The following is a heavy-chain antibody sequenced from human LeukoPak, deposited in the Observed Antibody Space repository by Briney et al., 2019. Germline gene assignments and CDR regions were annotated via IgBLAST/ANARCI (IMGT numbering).Heavy chain of an antibody. J-gene: IGHJ4*02. CDR3: ASLGAYCGGDCYPTFDY. CDR1: GGSISSSSYY. Sequence: SETLSVTCTVSGGSISSSSYYWGWIRQPPGKGLEWIGSIYYSGSTYYNPSLKSRVTISVDTSKNQFSLKLSSVTAADTAVYYCASLGAYCGGDCYPTFDYWGQRTLVTVSS. V-gene: IGHV4-39*01. CDR2: IYYSGST. D-gene: IGHD2-21*02.